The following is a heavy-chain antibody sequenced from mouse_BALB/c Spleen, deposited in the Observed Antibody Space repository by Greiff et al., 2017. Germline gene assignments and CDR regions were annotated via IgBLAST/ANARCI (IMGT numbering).Heavy chain of an antibody. J-gene: IGHJ3*01. V-gene: IGHV7-3*02. CDR2: IRNKANGYTT. CDR3: ARDTAWFAY. Sequence: EGMLVESGGGLVQPGGSLRLSCATSGFTFSDYYMSWVRQPPGKALEWLGFIRNKANGYTTEYSASVKGRFTISRDNSQSILYLQMNTLRAEDSATYYCARDTAWFAYWGQGTLVTVSA. CDR1: GFTFSDYY.